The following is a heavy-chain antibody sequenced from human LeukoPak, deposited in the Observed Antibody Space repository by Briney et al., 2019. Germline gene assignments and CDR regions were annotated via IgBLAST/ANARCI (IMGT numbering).Heavy chain of an antibody. J-gene: IGHJ4*02. CDR2: ISSGSGYI. V-gene: IGHV3-21*01. Sequence: GGSLRLSCSASGFTFSTYTIHWVRQAPGKGLEWVSCISSGSGYIYYADSVKGRFTISRDNAKNSLFLQMNSLRAEDTAVYYCASGVLRYFGVLDYWGQGTLVTVSS. D-gene: IGHD3-9*01. CDR3: ASGVLRYFGVLDY. CDR1: GFTFSTYT.